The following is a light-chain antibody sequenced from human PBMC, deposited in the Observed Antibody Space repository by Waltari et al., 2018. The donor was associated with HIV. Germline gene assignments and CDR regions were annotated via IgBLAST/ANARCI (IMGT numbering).Light chain of an antibody. V-gene: IGKV1-27*01. CDR3: QRYNRAPGA. CDR1: EGISDY. CDR2: AAS. Sequence: DMELTQSPTSLSASIGDRVSITCRASEGISDYLAWYQQGPGKVPKLLIYAASTLVLGVPSRFSGSGSGTHFTLTINGLQPEDVATYYCQRYNRAPGAFGQGTKVEIK. J-gene: IGKJ1*01.